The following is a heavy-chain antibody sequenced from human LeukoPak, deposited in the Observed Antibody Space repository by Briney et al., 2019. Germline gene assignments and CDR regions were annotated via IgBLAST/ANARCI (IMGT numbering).Heavy chain of an antibody. J-gene: IGHJ4*02. CDR1: GYTSTNYG. Sequence: ASVKVSCKASGYTSTNYGISWVRQAPGQGLEWMGWISINRGNTNYAQKFQGRVSMTTDTSTSTAYMELRGLRSDDTAVYYCARARSSGWYVDYWGQGTLVTVSS. V-gene: IGHV1-18*01. CDR2: ISINRGNT. D-gene: IGHD6-19*01. CDR3: ARARSSGWYVDY.